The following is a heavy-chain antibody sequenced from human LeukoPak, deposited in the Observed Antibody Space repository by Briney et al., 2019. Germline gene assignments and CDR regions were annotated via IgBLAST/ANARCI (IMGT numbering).Heavy chain of an antibody. CDR1: GGSISSGDYS. V-gene: IGHV4-30-4*07. D-gene: IGHD6-19*01. CDR2: IYNSGNT. Sequence: SQTLSLTCAVSGGSISSGDYSWSWIRQPPGEGLEWIGFIYNSGNTYYNPSLKSRVTLSVDTSKNQFSLKLSSVTAADTAVYYCAREGRSSGWYAGYWGQGTLVTVSS. CDR3: AREGRSSGWYAGY. J-gene: IGHJ4*02.